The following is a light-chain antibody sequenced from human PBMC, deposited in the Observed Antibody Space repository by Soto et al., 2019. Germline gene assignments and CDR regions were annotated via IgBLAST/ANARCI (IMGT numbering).Light chain of an antibody. V-gene: IGKV1-5*03. J-gene: IGKJ1*01. Sequence: DIQMTQSPSTLSASVGDRVTITCRASQSIGSLVAWCQQKPGKGPKLLIYKASHLESGVPSRFSGSGSGTEFTLTISSLQPGDFATYYCQHYNTYPWTFGHGTKVDIK. CDR2: KAS. CDR3: QHYNTYPWT. CDR1: QSIGSL.